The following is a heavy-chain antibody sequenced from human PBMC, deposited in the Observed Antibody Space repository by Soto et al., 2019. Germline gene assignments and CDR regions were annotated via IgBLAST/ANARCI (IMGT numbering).Heavy chain of an antibody. V-gene: IGHV4-61*01. CDR3: ARSNYDFWSGYGYYFDY. D-gene: IGHD3-3*01. J-gene: IGHJ4*02. Sequence: QVQLQESGPGLVKPSETLSLTCTVSGGSVSSGSYYWSWIRQPPGKGLEWIGYIYYSGSTNYNPPLKSRVTLSVDTSKNQFSLKLSSVTAADTAVYYCARSNYDFWSGYGYYFDYWGQGTLVTVSS. CDR2: IYYSGST. CDR1: GGSVSSGSYY.